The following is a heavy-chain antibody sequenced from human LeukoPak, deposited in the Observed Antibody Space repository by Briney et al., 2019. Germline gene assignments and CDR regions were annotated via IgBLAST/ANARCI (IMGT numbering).Heavy chain of an antibody. Sequence: SETLSLTCTVSGYSISSGYYWGWIRPPPGKGLEWIGSIYHSGSTYYNPSLKSRVTISVDTSKNQFSLKLSSVTAADTAVYYCARERRDGYNFQRRYRFDPWGQGTLVTVSS. CDR3: ARERRDGYNFQRRYRFDP. CDR1: GYSISSGYY. D-gene: IGHD5-24*01. V-gene: IGHV4-38-2*02. J-gene: IGHJ5*02. CDR2: IYHSGST.